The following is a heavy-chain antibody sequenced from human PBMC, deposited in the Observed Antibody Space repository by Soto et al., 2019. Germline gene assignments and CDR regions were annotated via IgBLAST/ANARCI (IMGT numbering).Heavy chain of an antibody. CDR2: ISGSGGST. V-gene: IGHV3-23*01. CDR3: AKEGISSSSVWPGWFDL. Sequence: EVQLLESGGGLVQPRGSLRLSCAASGFTFSSYAMSWVRQAPGKGLEWVSAISGSGGSTYYADSVKGRFTISRDNSKNALYLQMNSLRAEDTAVYYCAKEGISSSSVWPGWFDLWGQGTLVTVSS. D-gene: IGHD6-6*01. J-gene: IGHJ5*02. CDR1: GFTFSSYA.